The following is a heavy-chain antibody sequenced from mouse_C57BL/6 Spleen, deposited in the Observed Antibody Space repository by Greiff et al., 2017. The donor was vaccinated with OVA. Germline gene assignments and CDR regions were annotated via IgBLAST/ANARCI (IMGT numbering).Heavy chain of an antibody. Sequence: EVKLMESGPELVKPGASVKMSCKASGYTFTDYNMHWVKQSHGKSLEWIGYINPNNGGTSYNQKFKGKATLTVNKSSSTAYMELRSLTSEDSAVYYCARVDDYLYYFDYWGQGTTLTVSS. J-gene: IGHJ2*01. CDR2: INPNNGGT. CDR1: GYTFTDYN. D-gene: IGHD2-4*01. CDR3: ARVDDYLYYFDY. V-gene: IGHV1-22*01.